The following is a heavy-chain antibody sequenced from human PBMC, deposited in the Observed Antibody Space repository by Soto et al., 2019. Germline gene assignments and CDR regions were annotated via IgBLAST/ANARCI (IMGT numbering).Heavy chain of an antibody. D-gene: IGHD4-17*01. CDR1: GFSLITTGSG. Sequence: QITLKGSGPTLVEPTQTLTLTCTFSGFSLITTGSGVAWIRQPPGKALEWLALIYWDDDKRYSPSLKSRLTITKDTSKNQVVLTMTNMDPVDTGTYFCVHLMTAVTTCGMDVWGQGTAVTVAS. CDR3: VHLMTAVTTCGMDV. V-gene: IGHV2-5*02. J-gene: IGHJ6*02. CDR2: IYWDDDK.